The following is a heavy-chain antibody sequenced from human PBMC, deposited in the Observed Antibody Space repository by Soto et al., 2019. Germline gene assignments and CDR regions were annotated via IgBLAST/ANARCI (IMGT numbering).Heavy chain of an antibody. V-gene: IGHV3-23*01. CDR3: ANDPGLAVAGWLVPALGYYYYGMDV. Sequence: GGSLRLSCVASGFTFSSYAMSWVRQAPGKGLEWVSAISGSGGSTYYADSVKGRFTISRDNSKNTLYLQMNSLRAEDTAVYYCANDPGLAVAGWLVPALGYYYYGMDVWGQGTTVTVSS. CDR2: ISGSGGST. CDR1: GFTFSSYA. J-gene: IGHJ6*02. D-gene: IGHD6-19*01.